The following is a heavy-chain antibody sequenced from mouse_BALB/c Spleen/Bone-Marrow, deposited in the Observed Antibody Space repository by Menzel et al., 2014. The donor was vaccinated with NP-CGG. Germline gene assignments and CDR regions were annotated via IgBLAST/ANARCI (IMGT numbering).Heavy chain of an antibody. Sequence: QVQLQQSGAELVKPGASVKLSCKASGYTLTSYWMHWVKQRPGQGLEWIGEINPSNGRTNYNEKFKSKATLTVDKSSSTAYMQLSSLTSEDSAVYYCARSDGYYPYYYAMDYWGQGTSVTVSS. D-gene: IGHD2-3*01. CDR2: INPSNGRT. J-gene: IGHJ4*01. CDR3: ARSDGYYPYYYAMDY. V-gene: IGHV1S81*02. CDR1: GYTLTSYW.